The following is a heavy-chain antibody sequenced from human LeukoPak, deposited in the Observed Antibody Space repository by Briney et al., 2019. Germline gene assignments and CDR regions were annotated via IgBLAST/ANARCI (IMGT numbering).Heavy chain of an antibody. J-gene: IGHJ3*02. CDR3: ARDFGVLNAFDI. D-gene: IGHD2-8*01. Sequence: PSETLSLTCAVYGGSFSGYYWSWIRQPPGKGLEWIGEINHSGSTNYNPSLKSRVTISVDTSKNQFSLKLSSVTAADTAVYYCARDFGVLNAFDIWAKGQWSPSLQ. CDR1: GGSFSGYY. V-gene: IGHV4-34*01. CDR2: INHSGST.